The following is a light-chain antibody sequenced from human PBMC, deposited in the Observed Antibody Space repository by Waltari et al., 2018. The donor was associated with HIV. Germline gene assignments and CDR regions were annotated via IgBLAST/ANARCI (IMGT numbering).Light chain of an antibody. V-gene: IGLV1-44*01. Sequence: QSVVTQPPSASGTPGQRVTISCFGSASNASGNTRNWYQQYPGAAPKLLIYRNTQRPSGVPDRFSGSKSGTSASLAISGLQSEDEADYYCAAWDDSLNGWVFGGGTRVTVL. CDR2: RNT. J-gene: IGLJ3*02. CDR3: AAWDDSLNGWV. CDR1: ASNASGNT.